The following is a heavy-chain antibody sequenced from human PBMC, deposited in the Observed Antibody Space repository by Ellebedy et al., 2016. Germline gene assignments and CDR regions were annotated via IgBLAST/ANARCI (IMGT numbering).Heavy chain of an antibody. V-gene: IGHV3-30*04. CDR2: ILYDGSKQ. J-gene: IGHJ4*02. Sequence: GGSLRLSXAASGFTFSTYDMNWVRQAPGKGLEWLAVILYDGSKQYQTDSVKGRFTISRDNSMNTLYLQMNSLRVEDTAVYYCATGSPPGAYDYFFDYWGQGTLVTVSS. CDR1: GFTFSTYD. CDR3: ATGSPPGAYDYFFDY. D-gene: IGHD5-12*01.